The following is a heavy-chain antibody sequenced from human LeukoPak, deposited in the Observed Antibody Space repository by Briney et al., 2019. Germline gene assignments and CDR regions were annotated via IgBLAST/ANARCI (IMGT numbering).Heavy chain of an antibody. J-gene: IGHJ4*02. D-gene: IGHD3-22*01. V-gene: IGHV3-11*04. CDR1: GFTFSDYY. CDR3: ARGFVAYYYDSSGYSPLDY. Sequence: GGSLRLSCAASGFTFSDYYMSWIRQAPGKGLEWVSYISSSGSTIYYADSVKGRFTISRDNAKNSLYLQMNSLRAEDTAVYYCARGFVAYYYDSSGYSPLDYWGQGTLVTVSS. CDR2: ISSSGSTI.